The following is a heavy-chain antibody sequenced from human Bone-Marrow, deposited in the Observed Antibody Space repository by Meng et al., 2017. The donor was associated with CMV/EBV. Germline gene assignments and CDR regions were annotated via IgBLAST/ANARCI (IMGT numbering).Heavy chain of an antibody. V-gene: IGHV3-21*01. D-gene: IGHD2-2*02. Sequence: GESLKISCAASGFTFSSYGMNWVRQAPGKGLEWVSSISSSSSYIYYADSVKGRFTISRDNAKNSLYLQMNSLRAEDTAVYYCARDGGEDIVVVPAAITSHYFDYWGQGTLVTVSS. CDR3: ARDGGEDIVVVPAAITSHYFDY. CDR1: GFTFSSYG. J-gene: IGHJ4*02. CDR2: ISSSSSYI.